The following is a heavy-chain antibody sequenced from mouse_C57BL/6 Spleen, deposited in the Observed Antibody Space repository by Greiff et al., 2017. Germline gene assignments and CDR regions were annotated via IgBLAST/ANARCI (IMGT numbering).Heavy chain of an antibody. CDR1: GYTFTDYE. Sequence: QVQLQQSGAELVRPGASVTLSCKASGYTFTDYEMHWVKQTPVHGLEWIGAIDPETGGTAYNQKFKGKAILTADKSSSTAYMELRSLTSEDSAVYYCTRRGLHYYAMDYWGQGTSVTVSS. J-gene: IGHJ4*01. D-gene: IGHD2-1*01. CDR2: IDPETGGT. V-gene: IGHV1-15*01. CDR3: TRRGLHYYAMDY.